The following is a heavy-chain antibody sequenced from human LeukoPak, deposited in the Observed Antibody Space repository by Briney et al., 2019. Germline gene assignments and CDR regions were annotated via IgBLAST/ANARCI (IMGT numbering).Heavy chain of an antibody. J-gene: IGHJ3*02. CDR2: ISGSGGNT. CDR1: GFTFSSYA. Sequence: GGSLRLSCAASGFTFSSYAMSWVRQAPGKGLEWVSAISGSGGNTYYADSVKGRFTISRNNPKNTLYLQIHGWRAENTPVYYCGAPLTGGPTEAFDIWAKGQWSPSLQ. CDR3: GAPLTGGPTEAFDI. V-gene: IGHV3-23*01. D-gene: IGHD1-14*01.